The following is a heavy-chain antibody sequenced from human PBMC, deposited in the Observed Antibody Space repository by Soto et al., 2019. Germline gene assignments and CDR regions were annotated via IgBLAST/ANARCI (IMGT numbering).Heavy chain of an antibody. CDR3: ARVGRLITAAGLLDA. CDR2: IYYSGST. V-gene: IGHV4-59*01. D-gene: IGHD6-13*01. Sequence: LSLTCTISNGSIGSYYWTWIRQPPGKGLEWIGHIYYSGSTNYNPSLKSRLTLSLDTSKNQFSLKLTSVTAADTAVYYCARVGRLITAAGLLDAWGQGTLVTVSS. CDR1: NGSIGSYY. J-gene: IGHJ5*02.